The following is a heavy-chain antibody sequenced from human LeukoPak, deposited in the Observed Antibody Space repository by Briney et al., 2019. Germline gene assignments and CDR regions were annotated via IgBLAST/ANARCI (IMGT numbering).Heavy chain of an antibody. CDR3: ARIGGIVPEDAFDV. Sequence: GGSLRLSCAASGFTFSSYSMNWVRQAPGKGLWWVSSISSIGTYMYYADSVKGRCTISRDNAKNSLYLQMNSLRAEDTAVYYCARIGGIVPEDAFDVWGQGTMVTVSS. CDR2: ISSIGTYM. V-gene: IGHV3-21*01. D-gene: IGHD1-26*01. CDR1: GFTFSSYS. J-gene: IGHJ3*01.